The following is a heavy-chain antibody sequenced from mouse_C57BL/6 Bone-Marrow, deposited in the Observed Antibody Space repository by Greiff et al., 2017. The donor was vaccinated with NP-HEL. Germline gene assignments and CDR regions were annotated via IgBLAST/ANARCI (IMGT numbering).Heavy chain of an antibody. Sequence: EVKLMESGGGLVQPGGSMKLSCVASGFTFSNYWMNWVRQSPEKGLEWVAQIRLKSDNYATHYAESVKGRFTISRDDSKSSVYLQMNNLRAEDTGIYYCTEGWFPLYYAMDYWGQGTSVTVSS. D-gene: IGHD2-3*01. CDR2: IRLKSDNYAT. CDR1: GFTFSNYW. V-gene: IGHV6-3*01. J-gene: IGHJ4*01. CDR3: TEGWFPLYYAMDY.